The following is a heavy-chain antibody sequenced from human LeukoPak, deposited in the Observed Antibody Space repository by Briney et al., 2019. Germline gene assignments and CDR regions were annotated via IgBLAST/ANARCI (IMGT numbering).Heavy chain of an antibody. CDR2: IYWDDDK. Sequence: SGPTLVNPTQTLTLTCTFSGFSLSTGGVGVGWTRQPPGKALEWLALIYWDDDKRYSPSLKSRLTITKDTSKNQVVLTMTSMDPVDTATYYCAHSEGYDNNAYYYENAFDIWGQGTMVTVSS. V-gene: IGHV2-5*02. J-gene: IGHJ3*02. CDR3: AHSEGYDNNAYYYENAFDI. D-gene: IGHD3-22*01. CDR1: GFSLSTGGVG.